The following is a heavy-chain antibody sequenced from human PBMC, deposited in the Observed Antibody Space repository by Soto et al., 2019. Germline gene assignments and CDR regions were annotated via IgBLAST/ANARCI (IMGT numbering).Heavy chain of an antibody. D-gene: IGHD1-1*01. CDR1: GFTFSSYA. CDR2: ISGSGGST. J-gene: IGHJ6*02. CDR3: AKENDNYYYYGMDV. Sequence: GGSLRLSCAASGFTFSSYAMSWVRQDPGKGLEWVSAISGSGGSTYYADSVKGRFTISRDNSKNTLYLQMNSLRAEDTAVYYCAKENDNYYYYGMDVWGQGTTVTVSS. V-gene: IGHV3-23*01.